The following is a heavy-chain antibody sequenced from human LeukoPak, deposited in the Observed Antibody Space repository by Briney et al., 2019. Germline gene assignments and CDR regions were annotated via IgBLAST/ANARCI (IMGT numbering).Heavy chain of an antibody. Sequence: NPSETLSLTCTVSGGSISSYYWSWIRQPPGKGLEWIGYIYYSGSTNYNPSLKSRVTISVDTSKNQFSLKLSSVTAADTAVYYCARQDTAMVKGWFDPWGQGTLVTVSS. CDR3: ARQDTAMVKGWFDP. D-gene: IGHD5-18*01. CDR1: GGSISSYY. CDR2: IYYSGST. J-gene: IGHJ5*02. V-gene: IGHV4-59*01.